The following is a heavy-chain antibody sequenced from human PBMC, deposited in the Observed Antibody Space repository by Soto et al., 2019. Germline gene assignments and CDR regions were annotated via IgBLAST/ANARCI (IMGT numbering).Heavy chain of an antibody. J-gene: IGHJ4*02. Sequence: QVTLKESGPVLVKPTETLTLTCTVSGFSLSNARMGVSWIRQPPGKALEWLAHIFSNDEKSYSTSLKSRLTIAKDASKSQVVLTMTNMDPVDTATYYCARYYYDSSGFWAYYFDYWGQGTLVTVS. CDR3: ARYYYDSSGFWAYYFDY. D-gene: IGHD3-22*01. CDR1: GFSLSNARMG. V-gene: IGHV2-26*01. CDR2: IFSNDEK.